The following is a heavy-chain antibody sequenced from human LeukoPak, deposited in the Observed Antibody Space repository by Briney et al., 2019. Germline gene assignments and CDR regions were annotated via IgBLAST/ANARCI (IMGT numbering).Heavy chain of an antibody. CDR1: GFTFSNAW. CDR3: TTELHFDWLFISPGMDV. V-gene: IGHV3-15*01. D-gene: IGHD3-9*01. CDR2: IKSKTDGGTT. Sequence: GGSLRLSCAASGFTFSNAWMSWVRQAPGKGLEWVGRIKSKTDGGTTDYAAPVKGRFTISRDDSKNTLYLQMNSLKTEDTAVYYCTTELHFDWLFISPGMDVWGQGTMVTVSS. J-gene: IGHJ6*02.